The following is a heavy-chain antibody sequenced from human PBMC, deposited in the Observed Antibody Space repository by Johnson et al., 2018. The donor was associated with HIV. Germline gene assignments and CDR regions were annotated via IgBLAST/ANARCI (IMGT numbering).Heavy chain of an antibody. V-gene: IGHV3-30*04. CDR3: TRDWHSSSWYRDAFDI. D-gene: IGHD6-13*01. Sequence: QVQLVESGGGVVRPGRSLRLSCAASGFTFSNYPMHWVRQAPGKGLEWVAVISFDGTKKYYADSVKGRFTISRDNSKSIAYLQMNSLKTEDTAVYYCTRDWHSSSWYRDAFDIWGQGTMVTVSS. J-gene: IGHJ3*02. CDR1: GFTFSNYP. CDR2: ISFDGTKK.